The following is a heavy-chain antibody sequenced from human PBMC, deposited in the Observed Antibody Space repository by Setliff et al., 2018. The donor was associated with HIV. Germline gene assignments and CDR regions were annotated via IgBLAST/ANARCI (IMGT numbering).Heavy chain of an antibody. Sequence: PSETLSLTCTVSGGSISSGTYYWSWIRQPAGKGLEWIGRIYTSGSTNYNPSLKSRVTISVDTSKNQLSLKLSSVTAADAAVYYCARESYFYYFDYWGQGTLVTVPS. CDR3: ARESYFYYFDY. D-gene: IGHD3-10*01. CDR1: GGSISSGTYY. V-gene: IGHV4-61*02. J-gene: IGHJ4*02. CDR2: IYTSGST.